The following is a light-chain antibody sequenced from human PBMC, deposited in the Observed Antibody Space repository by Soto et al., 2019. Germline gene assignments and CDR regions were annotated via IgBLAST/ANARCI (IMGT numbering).Light chain of an antibody. CDR3: QQYDILPIT. V-gene: IGKV1-5*03. CDR1: QSISSW. J-gene: IGKJ5*01. Sequence: IQMTQSPSILSASLGDRVTITCRASQSISSWLAWYQQKPGKAPNLLIHKASHLESGVPSRFSGSGSGTEFTLTISSLQTGDFATYYCQQYDILPITFGRGTRLEIK. CDR2: KAS.